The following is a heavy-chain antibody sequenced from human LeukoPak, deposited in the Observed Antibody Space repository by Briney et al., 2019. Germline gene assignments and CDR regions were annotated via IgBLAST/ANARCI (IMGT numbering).Heavy chain of an antibody. V-gene: IGHV1-46*01. CDR2: INPGVGSA. CDR3: ARGGVWGGSSPLTLDF. J-gene: IGHJ4*02. CDR1: GYTFSTNY. D-gene: IGHD3-16*01. Sequence: ASVKVSCKASGYTFSTNYMHWVRQAPGQGLEWMGIINPGVGSATYAQKFQGRVTMTRDMSTSTVYMDLSSLRFEDTAVYYCARGGVWGGSSPLTLDFWGQGTLVTVSS.